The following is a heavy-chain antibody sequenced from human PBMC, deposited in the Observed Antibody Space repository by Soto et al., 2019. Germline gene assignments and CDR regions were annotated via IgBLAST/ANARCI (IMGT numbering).Heavy chain of an antibody. CDR1: GGSFSGYY. V-gene: IGHV4-34*01. J-gene: IGHJ3*02. D-gene: IGHD1-20*01. CDR3: ARVARYNWNPGAFDI. CDR2: INHSGST. Sequence: SSETLSLTCAVYGGSFSGYYWSWIRQPPGKGLEWIGEINHSGSTNYNPSLKSRVTISVDTSKNQFSLKLSSVTAADTAVYYCARVARYNWNPGAFDIWGQGTMVTVSS.